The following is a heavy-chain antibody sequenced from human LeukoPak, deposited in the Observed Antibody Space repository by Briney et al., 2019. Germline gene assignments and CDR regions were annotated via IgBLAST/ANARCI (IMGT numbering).Heavy chain of an antibody. J-gene: IGHJ1*01. V-gene: IGHV3-74*01. CDR1: GFVSSRFW. CDR2: LNEDGRIT. Sequence: GGSLRLSCAASGFVSSRFWMHWVRQVPGKGLEWVSRLNEDGRITTYADSVQGRFIISRDNSKNTLYLQMYSLRAEDTALYYCARDLGGIAGSWGQGTWVTVSS. CDR3: ARDLGGIAGS. D-gene: IGHD1-26*01.